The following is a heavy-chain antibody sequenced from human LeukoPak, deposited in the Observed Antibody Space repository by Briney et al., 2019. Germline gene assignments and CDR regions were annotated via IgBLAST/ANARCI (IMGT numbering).Heavy chain of an antibody. CDR2: ISSSGSTI. D-gene: IGHD2-15*01. V-gene: IGHV3-48*03. CDR3: AREGSSGEFDY. J-gene: IGHJ4*02. Sequence: GGSLRLSCAASVLTLSSYEMNWVRQAPGKGLEWVSYISSSGSTIYNADSVKGRVTISRDNAQNSLFLQMNSLRAEDTAVHYCAREGSSGEFDYWGQGTLVTVSS. CDR1: VLTLSSYE.